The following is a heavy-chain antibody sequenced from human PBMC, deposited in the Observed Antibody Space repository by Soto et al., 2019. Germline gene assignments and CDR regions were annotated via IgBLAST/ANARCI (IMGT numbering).Heavy chain of an antibody. J-gene: IGHJ4*02. CDR2: IKEDGIQK. V-gene: IGHV3-7*01. CDR1: GFTFTSYT. CDR3: AREVWGPVD. D-gene: IGHD7-27*01. Sequence: EVQLVESGGGLVQPGGSLRLSCEAAGFTFTSYTMIWVRQSPGEGLEWLANIKEDGIQKNYVDSVKGRFTISRDNAKKSLYLQMNSLRVDDTAVYYCAREVWGPVDWGQGPLVPVSS.